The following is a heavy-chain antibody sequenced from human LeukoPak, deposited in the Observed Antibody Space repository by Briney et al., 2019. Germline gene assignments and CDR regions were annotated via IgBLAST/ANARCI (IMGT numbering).Heavy chain of an antibody. Sequence: GGSLRLSCAASGFTFSDYYMSWIRQAPGKGLEWVSYISSSGSTIYYADSVKGRFTISRDNAKNSLYLQMNSLRVEDTAVYFCTRVGYCATTSCRTAFDIWGQGTTVTVSS. J-gene: IGHJ3*02. CDR2: ISSSGSTI. D-gene: IGHD2-2*03. CDR1: GFTFSDYY. CDR3: TRVGYCATTSCRTAFDI. V-gene: IGHV3-11*04.